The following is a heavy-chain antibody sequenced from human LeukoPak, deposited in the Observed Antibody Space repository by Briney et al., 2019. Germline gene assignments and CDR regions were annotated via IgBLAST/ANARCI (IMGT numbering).Heavy chain of an antibody. CDR3: ARVQQLVSWFDP. V-gene: IGHV4-39*07. CDR2: IYYSGST. D-gene: IGHD6-13*01. J-gene: IGHJ5*02. Sequence: SETLSLTCTVSGGSISSSSYYWGWIRQPPGKGLEWIGSIYYSGSTYYNPSLKSRVTISVDTSKNQFSLKLSSVTAADTAVYYCARVQQLVSWFDPWGQGTLVTVSS. CDR1: GGSISSSSYY.